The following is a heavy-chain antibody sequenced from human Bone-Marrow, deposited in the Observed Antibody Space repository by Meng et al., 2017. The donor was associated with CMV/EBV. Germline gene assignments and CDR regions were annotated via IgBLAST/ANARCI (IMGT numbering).Heavy chain of an antibody. CDR3: ARDSLGYSSSWYFSSPSSFFDY. J-gene: IGHJ4*02. CDR2: ISSSSRYI. V-gene: IGHV3-21*01. CDR1: GGTFSSYS. Sequence: SCKASGGTFSSYSMNWVRQAPGKGLEWVSSISSSSRYIYYADSVKGRFTISRDNAKNSLYLQMNSLRAEDTAVYYCARDSLGYSSSWYFSSPSSFFDYWGQGTLATVSS. D-gene: IGHD6-13*01.